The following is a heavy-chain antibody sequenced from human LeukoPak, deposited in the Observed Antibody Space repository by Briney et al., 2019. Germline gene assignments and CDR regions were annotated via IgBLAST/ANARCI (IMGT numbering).Heavy chain of an antibody. D-gene: IGHD6-13*01. Sequence: TSETLSLTCTVSGYSISSGYYWGWIRQPPGKGLEWIGSIYHSGSTYYNPSLKSRVTMSVDTSKNQFSLKLSSVTAADTAVYYCARGRIAAAVNWFDPWGQGTLVTVSS. J-gene: IGHJ5*02. CDR3: ARGRIAAAVNWFDP. CDR2: IYHSGST. CDR1: GYSISSGYY. V-gene: IGHV4-38-2*02.